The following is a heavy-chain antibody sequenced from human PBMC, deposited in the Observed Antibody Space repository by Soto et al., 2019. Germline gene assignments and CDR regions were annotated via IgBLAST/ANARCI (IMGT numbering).Heavy chain of an antibody. CDR2: ISSSSSYI. CDR3: ARDLVVGATTGWFDP. D-gene: IGHD1-26*01. CDR1: GFTFSSYS. Sequence: EVQLVESGGGLVKPGGSLRLSCAASGFTFSSYSMNWVRQAPGKGLEWVSSISSSSSYIYYADSVKGRFTISRDNAKKSLYLQMNSQRAEDTAVYYCARDLVVGATTGWFDPWGQGTLVTVSS. V-gene: IGHV3-21*01. J-gene: IGHJ5*02.